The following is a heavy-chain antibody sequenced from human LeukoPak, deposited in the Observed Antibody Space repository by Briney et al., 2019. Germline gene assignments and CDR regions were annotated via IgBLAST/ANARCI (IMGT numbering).Heavy chain of an antibody. CDR2: ISYDGSNK. CDR1: GFTFSSYG. D-gene: IGHD3-22*01. CDR3: AKGRGDSSGYADY. J-gene: IGHJ4*02. Sequence: GGSLRLSCAASGFTFSSYGMPWVRQAPGKGLEWVAVISYDGSNKYYADSVKGRFTISRDNSKNTLYLQMNSLRAEDTAVYYCAKGRGDSSGYADYWGQGTLVTVSS. V-gene: IGHV3-30*18.